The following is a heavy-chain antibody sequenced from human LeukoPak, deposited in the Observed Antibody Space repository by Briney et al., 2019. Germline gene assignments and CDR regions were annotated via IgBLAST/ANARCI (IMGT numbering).Heavy chain of an antibody. Sequence: GGSLRLSCAASGFTFRDYTMNWVRQTPGKGLEWVSAINKGGSYMTYADSVKGRFTVSRDNAKNSLYLQMNSLRAEDTAVYYCARDRYVGATTAGDSDSWGQGTLVTVSS. D-gene: IGHD1-26*01. CDR3: ARDRYVGATTAGDSDS. CDR2: INKGGSYM. V-gene: IGHV3-21*04. J-gene: IGHJ4*02. CDR1: GFTFRDYT.